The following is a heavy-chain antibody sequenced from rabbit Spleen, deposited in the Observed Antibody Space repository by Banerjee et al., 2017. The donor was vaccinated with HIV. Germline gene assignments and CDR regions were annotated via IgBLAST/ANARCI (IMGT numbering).Heavy chain of an antibody. CDR2: IYSGIGGNT. J-gene: IGHJ4*01. CDR3: ARDLVGVIGWNFYL. V-gene: IGHV1S40*01. D-gene: IGHD1-1*01. CDR1: GFSFSSSYY. Sequence: QSLEESGGDLVKPGASLTLTCTASGFSFSSSYYMCWVRQAPGKGLEWIACIYSGIGGNTYYASWAKGRFTVSETSSTTVTLQMASLTAADRATYFCARDLVGVIGWNFYLWGPGTLVTVS.